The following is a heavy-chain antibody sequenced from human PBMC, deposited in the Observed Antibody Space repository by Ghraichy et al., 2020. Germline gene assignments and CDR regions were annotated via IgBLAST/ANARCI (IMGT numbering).Heavy chain of an antibody. CDR3: GSSGNFYYYYVMDI. Sequence: SKTLSLTCTVSGYSIRSGYYWGWIRQPPGKGLEWIGNIYHTGRSYYNPSLKSRVTISLDTSKNQFSLNLSSVTAADTAVYYCGSSGNFYYYYVMDIWGQGTTVTVSS. V-gene: IGHV4-38-2*02. CDR1: GYSIRSGYY. D-gene: IGHD3-10*01. CDR2: IYHTGRS. J-gene: IGHJ6*02.